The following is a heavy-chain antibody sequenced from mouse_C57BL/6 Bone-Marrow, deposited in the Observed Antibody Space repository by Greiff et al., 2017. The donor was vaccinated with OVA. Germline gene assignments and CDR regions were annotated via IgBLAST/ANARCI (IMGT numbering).Heavy chain of an antibody. CDR3: ARYDGYGGYFDV. Sequence: EVQLQQSGPVLVKPGASVKMSCKASGYTFTDYYMNWVKQSHGKSLEWIGVINPYNGGTSYNQKFKGKATLTVDKSSSTAYMELNSLTSEDSAVYYCARYDGYGGYFDVWGTGTTVTVSS. V-gene: IGHV1-19*01. CDR2: INPYNGGT. J-gene: IGHJ1*03. D-gene: IGHD2-3*01. CDR1: GYTFTDYY.